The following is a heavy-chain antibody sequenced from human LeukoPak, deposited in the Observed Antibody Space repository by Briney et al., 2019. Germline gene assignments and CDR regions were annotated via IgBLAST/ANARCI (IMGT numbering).Heavy chain of an antibody. D-gene: IGHD4-17*01. Sequence: ASVKVSCKASGYSFSSYGITWVRQAPGQGLEWMGWISAYNGNTNYAQRLQDRVTMTTDTSTSTAYMELRGPRPDDTAVYYCARDSSHNDYVLYYYGMDVWGQGTTVTVPS. CDR2: ISAYNGNT. J-gene: IGHJ6*02. CDR3: ARDSSHNDYVLYYYGMDV. V-gene: IGHV1-18*04. CDR1: GYSFSSYG.